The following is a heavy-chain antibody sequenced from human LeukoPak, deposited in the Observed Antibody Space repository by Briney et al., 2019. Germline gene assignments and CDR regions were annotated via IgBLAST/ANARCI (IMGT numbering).Heavy chain of an antibody. CDR2: ISSSSSYI. D-gene: IGHD3-22*01. CDR1: GFTFSSYS. V-gene: IGHV3-21*01. Sequence: GGSLRLSCAASGFTFSSYSMNWVRQAPGKGLEWVSSISSSSSYIYYADSVKGRFTISRDNAKNSLYLQMNSLRAEDTAVYYCARAGDSSGYYSTSSDYWGQGTLVTVSS. CDR3: ARAGDSSGYYSTSSDY. J-gene: IGHJ4*02.